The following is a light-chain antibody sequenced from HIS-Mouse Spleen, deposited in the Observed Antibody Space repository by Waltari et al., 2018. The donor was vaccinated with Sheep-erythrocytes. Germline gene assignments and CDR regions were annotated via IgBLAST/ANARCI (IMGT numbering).Light chain of an antibody. CDR1: ALPKKY. CDR2: EER. J-gene: IGLJ3*02. Sequence: SYELTQPPSVSVSPGQTARITCSGDALPKKYAYWSQQKSGQAPVLVIYEERKRPSGIPERFSGSSSGTMATLTISGAQVEDEADYYCYSTDSSGNHWVFGGGTKLTVL. V-gene: IGLV3-10*01. CDR3: YSTDSSGNHWV.